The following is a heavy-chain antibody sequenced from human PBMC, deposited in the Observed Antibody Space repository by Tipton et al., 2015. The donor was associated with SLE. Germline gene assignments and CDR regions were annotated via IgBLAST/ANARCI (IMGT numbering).Heavy chain of an antibody. Sequence: TLSLTCTVSGGSISSGSYYWSWIRQPAGKGLEWIGYIYTSGSTNYNPSLNSRVTISVDTSRNQFSLNLGSVTAADTAVYYCAREGSTYGSFDPWGQGTRVTVSS. D-gene: IGHD5-18*01. CDR1: GGSISSGSYY. J-gene: IGHJ5*02. CDR2: IYTSGST. CDR3: AREGSTYGSFDP. V-gene: IGHV4-61*09.